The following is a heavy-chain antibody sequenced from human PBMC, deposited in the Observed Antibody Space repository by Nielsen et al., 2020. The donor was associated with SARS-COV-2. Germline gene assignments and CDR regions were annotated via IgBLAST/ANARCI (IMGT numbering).Heavy chain of an antibody. V-gene: IGHV4-31*03. Sequence: SETLSLTCTVSGGSISSGGYYWSWIRQHPGKGLEWIGYIYYSGSTYYNPSLKSRVTISVDTSKNQFSLKLSSVTAADTAVYYYARAPSITIFGVVNNFDYWGQGTLVTVSS. CDR1: GGSISSGGYY. CDR2: IYYSGST. D-gene: IGHD3-3*01. CDR3: ARAPSITIFGVVNNFDY. J-gene: IGHJ4*02.